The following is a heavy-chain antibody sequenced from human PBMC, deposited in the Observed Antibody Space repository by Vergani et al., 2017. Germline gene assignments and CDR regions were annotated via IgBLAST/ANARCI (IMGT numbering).Heavy chain of an antibody. CDR2: INHSGST. Sequence: QVQLQQWGAGLLKPSETLSLTCAVYGRSFSGYYWSWIRQPPGKGLEWIGEINHSGSTNYNPSLKSRVTISVDTSKNQFSLKLSSVTAADTAVYYCARGATIYYYGSGRSRWFDPWGQGTLVTVSS. D-gene: IGHD3-10*01. J-gene: IGHJ5*02. CDR1: GRSFSGYY. V-gene: IGHV4-34*01. CDR3: ARGATIYYYGSGRSRWFDP.